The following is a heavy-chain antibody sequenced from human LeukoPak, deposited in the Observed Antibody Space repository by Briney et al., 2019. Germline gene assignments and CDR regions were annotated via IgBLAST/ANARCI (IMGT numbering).Heavy chain of an antibody. J-gene: IGHJ4*02. V-gene: IGHV1-46*01. D-gene: IGHD3-22*01. Sequence: GASVKVSCKASGYTFTSYYMHWVRQAPGQGLEWMGIIDPSGGSTSYAQKFQGRVTMTRDTSTSTVCMELSSLRSEDTAVYYCARDEDQTAIYDSSGYTFDYWGQGTLVTVSS. CDR2: IDPSGGST. CDR1: GYTFTSYY. CDR3: ARDEDQTAIYDSSGYTFDY.